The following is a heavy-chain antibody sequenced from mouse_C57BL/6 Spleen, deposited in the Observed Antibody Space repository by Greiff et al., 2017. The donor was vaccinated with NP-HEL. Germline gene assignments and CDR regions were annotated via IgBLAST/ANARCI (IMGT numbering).Heavy chain of an antibody. CDR3: VRHVYDGGAMDY. CDR1: GFSFNTYA. V-gene: IGHV10-1*01. Sequence: EVKVVESGGGLVQPKGSLKLSCAASGFSFNTYAMNWVRQAPGKGLEWVARIRSKSNNYATYYADSVKDRFTISRDDSESMLYLQMNNLKTEDTAMYYCVRHVYDGGAMDYWGQGTSVTVSS. CDR2: IRSKSNNYAT. J-gene: IGHJ4*01. D-gene: IGHD2-3*01.